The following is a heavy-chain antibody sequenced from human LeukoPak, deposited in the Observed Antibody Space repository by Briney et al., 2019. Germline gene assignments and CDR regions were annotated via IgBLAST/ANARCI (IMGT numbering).Heavy chain of an antibody. J-gene: IGHJ4*02. CDR2: ISGSGGST. Sequence: GGSLRLSCAASGFTFSSYAMSWVRQAPGKGLEWVSAISGSGGSTYYADSVKGRFTISRDNSKNTLYLQTNSLRAEDTAVYYCAKDLTTVTTMDYFDYWGQGTLVTVSS. D-gene: IGHD4-17*01. CDR1: GFTFSSYA. V-gene: IGHV3-23*01. CDR3: AKDLTTVTTMDYFDY.